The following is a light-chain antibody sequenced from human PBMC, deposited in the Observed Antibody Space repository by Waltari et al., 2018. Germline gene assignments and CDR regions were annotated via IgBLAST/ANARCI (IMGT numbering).Light chain of an antibody. J-gene: IGKJ4*01. CDR1: QRISTY. V-gene: IGKV1-39*01. Sequence: DIQMTQSPSSLSASVGDRVTITCRASQRISTYLNWYQQKPGKAPKLLIYAASTLQSGVPSRFSGSESGTDFTLTISSLQPEDFATYYCQQSYNTPHTFGGGTKVEIK. CDR2: AAS. CDR3: QQSYNTPHT.